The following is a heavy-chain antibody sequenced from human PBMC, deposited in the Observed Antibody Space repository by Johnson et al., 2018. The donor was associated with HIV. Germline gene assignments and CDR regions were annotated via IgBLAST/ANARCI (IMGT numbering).Heavy chain of an antibody. CDR3: ARDSPTGAAAGTGVAFDM. Sequence: QVQLVESGGGLVQPGGSLRLSCAASGFTFSSYAMHWVRQAPGKGLEWVAVISYDGSNKYYADSVKGRFTISRDNSKNTMYLQMNSLRAEDTAVDYCARDSPTGAAAGTGVAFDMWGQGTMVTVSS. CDR2: ISYDGSNK. V-gene: IGHV3-30-3*01. CDR1: GFTFSSYA. D-gene: IGHD6-13*01. J-gene: IGHJ3*02.